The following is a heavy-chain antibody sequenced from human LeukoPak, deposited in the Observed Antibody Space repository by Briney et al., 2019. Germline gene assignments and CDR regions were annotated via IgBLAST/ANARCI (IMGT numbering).Heavy chain of an antibody. CDR3: ATTPGWEPTWYYMDV. J-gene: IGHJ6*03. V-gene: IGHV3-23*01. D-gene: IGHD1-26*01. CDR2: ISGSGGST. CDR1: GFTFSSYG. Sequence: PGGSLGLSCAASGFTFSSYGMSWVRQAPGKGLEWVSAISGSGGSTYYADSVKGRFTISRDNSKNSLYLQMNSLRTEDTALYYCATTPGWEPTWYYMDVWGKGTTVTVSS.